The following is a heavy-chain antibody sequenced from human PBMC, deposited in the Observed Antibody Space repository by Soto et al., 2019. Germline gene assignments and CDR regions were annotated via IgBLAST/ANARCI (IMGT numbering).Heavy chain of an antibody. CDR1: GGSMSRYY. CDR2: IHYTGST. D-gene: IGHD1-1*01. V-gene: IGHV4-59*01. Sequence: LSETLSLTCTVSGGSMSRYYWTWIRQPPGKGLEWIGNIHYTGSTNYNPSLKSRVTILLGTSTSQFSLKVSSVTAADTAVYYRARDLTISSTDGPLDPWGHGTLVTVSS. CDR3: ARDLTISSTDGPLDP. J-gene: IGHJ5*02.